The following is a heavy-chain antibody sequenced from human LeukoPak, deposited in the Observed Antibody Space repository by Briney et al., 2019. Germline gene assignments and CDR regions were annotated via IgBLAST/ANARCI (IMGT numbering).Heavy chain of an antibody. J-gene: IGHJ4*02. CDR1: GGSISSGGYY. V-gene: IGHV4-31*03. CDR3: ARACYYDSSGYYCAFDY. CDR2: IYYSGST. D-gene: IGHD3-22*01. Sequence: SETLSLTCTVSGGSISSGGYYWSWIRQHPGKGLEWIGYIYYSGSTYYNPSLKSRVTISVDTSKNQFSLKLSSVTAADTAVYYCARACYYDSSGYYCAFDYWGQGTLVTVSS.